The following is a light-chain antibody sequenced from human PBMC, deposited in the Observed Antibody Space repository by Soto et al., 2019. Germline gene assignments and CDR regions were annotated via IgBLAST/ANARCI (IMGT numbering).Light chain of an antibody. J-gene: IGKJ4*01. CDR3: QKYNGVPLT. CDR2: AAS. CDR1: QGISDS. V-gene: IGKV1-27*01. Sequence: DIPMTQSPSSLSASVGDRVSITCRASQGISDSLAWYQQKPGEVPKLLIYAASTLQSGVPSRFSGSGSGTDFTLTISSLQPEDVATYYCQKYNGVPLTFGGGTKVEIK.